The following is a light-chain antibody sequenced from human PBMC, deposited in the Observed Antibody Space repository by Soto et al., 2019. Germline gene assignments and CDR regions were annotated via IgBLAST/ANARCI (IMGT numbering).Light chain of an antibody. CDR2: DAS. CDR1: QSISSW. CDR3: QQYNSYPWT. V-gene: IGKV1-5*01. J-gene: IGKJ1*01. Sequence: DIQMTQSPSTLSASVGDRVTITCRASQSISSWLAWYQQKPGKAPKLLIYDASSLESGVPSRFSGSGSGTEFTLTISSLQPDDFATDYCQQYNSYPWTFGQGTKVEI.